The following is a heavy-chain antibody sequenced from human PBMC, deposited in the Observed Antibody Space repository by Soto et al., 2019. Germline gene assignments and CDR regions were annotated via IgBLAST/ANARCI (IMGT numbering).Heavy chain of an antibody. CDR3: AKELGRD. J-gene: IGHJ4*02. Sequence: QVQLVESGGGVVQPGRSLRLSCAASGFTFSSYGMHWVRQAPGKGLEWVAVISYDGSNKYYADSVKGRFTISRDNSKNTLYLQMNSLRAEDTAVYYCAKELGRDWGQGTLVTVSS. V-gene: IGHV3-30*18. CDR1: GFTFSSYG. CDR2: ISYDGSNK.